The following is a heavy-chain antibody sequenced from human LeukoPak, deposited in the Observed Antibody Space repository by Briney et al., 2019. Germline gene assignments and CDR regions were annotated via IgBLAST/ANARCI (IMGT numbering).Heavy chain of an antibody. D-gene: IGHD3-3*01. J-gene: IGHJ3*02. CDR1: GYTFTGYY. Sequence: ASVKVSCKASGYTFTGYYMHWVRQAPGQGLEWMGIINPSGGSTSYAQKFQGRVTMTRDTSTSTVYMELSSLRSGDTAVYYCARGRLLRFLEWLLTPAFDIWGQGTMVTVSS. CDR2: INPSGGST. V-gene: IGHV1-46*01. CDR3: ARGRLLRFLEWLLTPAFDI.